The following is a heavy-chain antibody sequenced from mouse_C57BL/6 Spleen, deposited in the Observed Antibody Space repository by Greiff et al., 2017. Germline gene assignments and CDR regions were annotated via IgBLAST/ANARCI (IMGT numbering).Heavy chain of an antibody. V-gene: IGHV5-4*01. CDR1: GFTFSSYA. J-gene: IGHJ3*01. CDR3: ARETTDLLGFAY. D-gene: IGHD2-1*01. Sequence: VQLKESGGGLVKPGGSLKLSCAASGFTFSSYAMSWVRQTPEKRLEWVATISDGGSYTYYPDNVKGRFTISRDNAKNNLYLQMSHLKSEDTAMYYCARETTDLLGFAYWGQGTLVTVSA. CDR2: ISDGGSYT.